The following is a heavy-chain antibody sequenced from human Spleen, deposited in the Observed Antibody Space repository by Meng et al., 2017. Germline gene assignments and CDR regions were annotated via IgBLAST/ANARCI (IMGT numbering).Heavy chain of an antibody. D-gene: IGHD4-23*01. CDR1: GFTFNTYA. J-gene: IGHJ4*02. V-gene: IGHV3-23*01. Sequence: GESLKISCAAPGFTFNTYAMSWVRQAPGKGLEWVSAISGSGGRTYYADSVKGRFTISRDNSKSTVFQQMNSLRAEDTAVYYCAKDRSYGDNPDYFDYWGQGSLVTVSS. CDR2: ISGSGGRT. CDR3: AKDRSYGDNPDYFDY.